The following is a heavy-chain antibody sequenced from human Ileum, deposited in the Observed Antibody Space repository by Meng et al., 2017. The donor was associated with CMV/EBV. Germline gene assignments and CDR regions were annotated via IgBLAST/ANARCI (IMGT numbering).Heavy chain of an antibody. CDR3: VRENGVDASRGNRFDP. D-gene: IGHD3-3*01. V-gene: IGHV3-74*01. Sequence: GESLKISCTGSGFNVTTNYMSWVRQAPGKGLVWISRINNDGTNTLYADSVKGRFTISRDNAKNTLYLQMNTLRAEDTAVYYCVRENGVDASRGNRFDPWGQGTLVTVSS. CDR1: GFNVTTNY. J-gene: IGHJ5*02. CDR2: INNDGTNT.